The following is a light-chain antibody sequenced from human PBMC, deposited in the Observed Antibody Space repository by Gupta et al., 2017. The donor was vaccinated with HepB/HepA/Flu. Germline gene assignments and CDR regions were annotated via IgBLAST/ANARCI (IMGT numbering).Light chain of an antibody. CDR1: QSLLYSNGYNY. V-gene: IGKV2-28*01. CDR3: MQAQQTPLT. CDR2: LGS. Sequence: DLVMTQSPLSLPCTPGEPASNSCRSSQSLLYSNGYNYLDWYLQKQGQSPQLLIYLGSNRASGVTVRFSGSGSGTDFTLKISRVEAEDVGVYYCMQAQQTPLTFGGGTKVEIK. J-gene: IGKJ4*01.